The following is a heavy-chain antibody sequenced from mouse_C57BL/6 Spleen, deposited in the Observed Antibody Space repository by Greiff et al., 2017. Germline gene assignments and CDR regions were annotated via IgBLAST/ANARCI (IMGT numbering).Heavy chain of an antibody. D-gene: IGHD1-1*01. CDR3: GTTVVAGDYYAMDY. V-gene: IGHV1-11*01. Sequence: QVQLKQSGAELASPGASVTLSCKASGYTFTDHIMNWVKKRPGQGLGWIGRIYPVSGETNYNQKFMGKATFSVDRSSSTVYMVLNSLTSEDPAVYYCGTTVVAGDYYAMDYWGQGTSVTVSS. J-gene: IGHJ4*01. CDR1: GYTFTDHI. CDR2: IYPVSGET.